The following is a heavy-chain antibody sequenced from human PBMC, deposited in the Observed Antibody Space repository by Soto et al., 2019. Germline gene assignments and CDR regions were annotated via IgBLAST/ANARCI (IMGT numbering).Heavy chain of an antibody. CDR1: GVSSSGGYSY. J-gene: IGHJ4*02. V-gene: IGHV4-30-4*01. CDR2: IYYSGST. CDR3: ATEREEQLVFDY. D-gene: IGHD6-6*01. Sequence: SVTRSVTCTVCGVSSSGGYSYWSWIRQPPGKGLEWIGYIYYSGSTYYNPSLKSRVTISVDTSKNQFSLKLSSVTAADTAVYYCATEREEQLVFDYWGQGTLVTVSS.